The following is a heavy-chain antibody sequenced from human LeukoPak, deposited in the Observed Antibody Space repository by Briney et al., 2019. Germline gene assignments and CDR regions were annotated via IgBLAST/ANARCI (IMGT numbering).Heavy chain of an antibody. J-gene: IGHJ4*02. CDR2: INPSLGTT. V-gene: IGHV1-46*01. CDR1: GYPFVSHY. CDR3: ARDLGGITGTTGYFDY. D-gene: IGHD1-20*01. Sequence: ASVKVSCKASGYPFVSHYIHWARQAPGQGLEWMGIINPSLGTTTYAQKFQGRVTMTRDTSTSTVYMELSSLRSEDTAVYYCARDLGGITGTTGYFDYWGQGTLVTVSS.